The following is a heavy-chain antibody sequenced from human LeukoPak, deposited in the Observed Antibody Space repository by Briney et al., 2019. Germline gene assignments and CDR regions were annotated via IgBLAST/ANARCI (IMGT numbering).Heavy chain of an antibody. Sequence: SETLSLTCTVSGGSISSYYWSWIRQPPGKGLEWIGYIYTSGSINYNPSLKSRVTISVDTSKNQFSLKLSSVTAADTAVYYCARQRGSSFLNYYYYYYMDVWGKGTTVTVSS. CDR2: IYTSGSI. J-gene: IGHJ6*03. V-gene: IGHV4-4*09. CDR3: ARQRGSSFLNYYYYYYMDV. CDR1: GGSISSYY. D-gene: IGHD6-6*01.